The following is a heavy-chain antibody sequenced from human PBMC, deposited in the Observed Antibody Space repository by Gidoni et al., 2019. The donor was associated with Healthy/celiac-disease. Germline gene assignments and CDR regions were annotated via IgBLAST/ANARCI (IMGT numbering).Heavy chain of an antibody. CDR3: ARGGFPYCGGDCYFDAFDI. V-gene: IGHV4-31*03. CDR1: GGSISSGGYS. D-gene: IGHD2-21*02. J-gene: IGHJ3*02. CDR2: IDYSGST. Sequence: QVQLQESCPGLATPSQTLSLTCTLSGGSISSGGYSRSWIRPHPGKGLEWIGYIDYSGSTYYNPSLKSRVTISVDTSKNQFSLKLSSVTAADTAVYYCARGGFPYCGGDCYFDAFDIWGQGTMVTVSS.